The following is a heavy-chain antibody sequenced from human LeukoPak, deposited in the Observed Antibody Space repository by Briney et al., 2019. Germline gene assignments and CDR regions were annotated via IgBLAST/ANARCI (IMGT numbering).Heavy chain of an antibody. CDR2: ISSSSNTI. Sequence: GGSLRLSCAASGFTFSSYSMNWVRQAPRKGLEWVSYISSSSNTIYYADSVKGRFTISRDNAKNSLYLQMNSLRDEDTAVYYCAREVRAGGDAFDIWGQGTMVTVSS. CDR1: GFTFSSYS. J-gene: IGHJ3*02. V-gene: IGHV3-48*02. CDR3: AREVRAGGDAFDI.